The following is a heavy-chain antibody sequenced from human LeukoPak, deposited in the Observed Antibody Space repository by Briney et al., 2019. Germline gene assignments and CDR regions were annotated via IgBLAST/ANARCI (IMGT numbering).Heavy chain of an antibody. CDR1: GGSISSYY. V-gene: IGHV4-59*01. CDR2: IYYSGST. J-gene: IGHJ4*02. CDR3: ARVRDFWSGYWYFDY. D-gene: IGHD3-3*01. Sequence: ASETLSLTCTVSGGSISSYYWSWIRQPPGKGLEWIGYIYYSGSTNYNPSLKSRVTISVDTSKNQFSLKLSSVTAADTAVYYCARVRDFWSGYWYFDYWGQGTLVTVSS.